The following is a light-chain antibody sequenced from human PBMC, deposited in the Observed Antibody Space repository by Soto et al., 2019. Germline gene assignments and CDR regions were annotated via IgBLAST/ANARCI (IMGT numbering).Light chain of an antibody. Sequence: EIVLTQSPGTLSLSPGERATLSCRASQSVPKNYLAWYQQKPGQAPRLLIYGPSSRATGIPDRFSGSGSGPDFTLSISRLEPEDFAVYYCHQDATSPQTFGQGTKVEIK. V-gene: IGKV3-20*01. CDR1: QSVPKNY. CDR2: GPS. CDR3: HQDATSPQT. J-gene: IGKJ1*01.